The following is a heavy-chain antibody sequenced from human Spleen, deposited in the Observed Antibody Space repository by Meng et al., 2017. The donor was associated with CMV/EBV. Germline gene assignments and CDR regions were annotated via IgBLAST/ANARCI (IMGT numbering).Heavy chain of an antibody. CDR1: GFTFSSYW. Sequence: GESLKISCAASGFTFSSYWMSWVRQAPGKGLEWVANIKQDGSEKYYVDSVKGRFTISRDNAKNSLYLQMHSLRAEDTAVYYCTRERREYYFDYWGQGTLVTVSS. CDR3: TRERREYYFDY. J-gene: IGHJ4*02. CDR2: IKQDGSEK. V-gene: IGHV3-7*01. D-gene: IGHD2/OR15-2a*01.